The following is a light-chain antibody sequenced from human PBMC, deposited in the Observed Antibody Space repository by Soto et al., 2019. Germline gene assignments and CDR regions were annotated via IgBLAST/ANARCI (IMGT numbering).Light chain of an antibody. J-gene: IGKJ4*01. CDR1: QTISSW. V-gene: IGKV1-39*01. Sequence: IKMSQSASTLSGSVGDRVTITCRASQTISSWLAWYQQKPGTAPKLLIYGASNLQSGVPARFSGSGSGTEFTLTISSLQPEDFATYYCQQSYSTPLTFRGGTKVDI. CDR2: GAS. CDR3: QQSYSTPLT.